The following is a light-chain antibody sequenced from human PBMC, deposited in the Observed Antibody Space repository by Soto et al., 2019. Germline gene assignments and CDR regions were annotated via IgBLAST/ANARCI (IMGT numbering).Light chain of an antibody. Sequence: QSVLTQPPSVSGAPGQTVTISCTGSGSNIGANYHVHWYQQVPGTAPKLLIHGDRNRPSGVPDRFSGSKSGTTASLAITGPQAEDEAEDDCQSYDNTLSAPYVFGTGTKLTVL. V-gene: IGLV1-40*01. CDR2: GDR. CDR3: QSYDNTLSAPYV. CDR1: GSNIGANYH. J-gene: IGLJ1*01.